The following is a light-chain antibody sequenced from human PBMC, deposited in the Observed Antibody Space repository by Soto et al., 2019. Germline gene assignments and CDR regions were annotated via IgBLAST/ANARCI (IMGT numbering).Light chain of an antibody. CDR1: QGISSA. Sequence: AIQLTQSPSSLSASVGDRVTITCRASQGISSALAWYQQKPGKAPKLLIYKASSLESGVPSRFSGSGSGTEFTLTISSLQPGDFATYYCQHYNTYPWTFGQGTKVDIK. V-gene: IGKV1-13*02. CDR3: QHYNTYPWT. J-gene: IGKJ1*01. CDR2: KAS.